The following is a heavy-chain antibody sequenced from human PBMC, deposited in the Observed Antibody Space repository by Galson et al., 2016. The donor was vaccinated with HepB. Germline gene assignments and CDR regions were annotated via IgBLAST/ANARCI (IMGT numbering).Heavy chain of an antibody. Sequence: QSGAEVKKAGESLKISCKGSGYRFTSYWIGWVRQMPGKGLEWMGIIYPGDSDTRYSPSFQGQVTMSADKSLTTAYLQWSSLKTSDTVMYYCARGARLLVADATYQWAYYFDYWGQGTLVTVSP. CDR1: GYRFTSYW. V-gene: IGHV5-51*01. D-gene: IGHD2-8*01. J-gene: IGHJ4*02. CDR2: IYPGDSDT. CDR3: ARGARLLVADATYQWAYYFDY.